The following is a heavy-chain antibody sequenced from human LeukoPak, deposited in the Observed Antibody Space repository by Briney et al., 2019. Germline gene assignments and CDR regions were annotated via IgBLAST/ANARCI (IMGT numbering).Heavy chain of an antibody. J-gene: IGHJ1*01. D-gene: IGHD3-22*01. CDR1: EFTVSSDY. CDR2: MYSGGST. Sequence: GGSLRLSCAASEFTVSSDYMSWVRQAPGKGLEWVSVMYSGGSTYYADSVKGRFTISRDNAKNSLYLQMNSLRAEDTAVYYCATYSSLNRREFQYWGQGTLLTVSS. CDR3: ATYSSLNRREFQY. V-gene: IGHV3-66*01.